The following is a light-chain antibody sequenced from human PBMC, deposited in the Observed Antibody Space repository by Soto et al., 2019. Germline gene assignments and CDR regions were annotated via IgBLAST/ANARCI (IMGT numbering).Light chain of an antibody. CDR3: SSYGSTSTRYV. J-gene: IGLJ1*01. V-gene: IGLV2-14*01. CDR2: EVS. CDR1: SSDVGGYNY. Sequence: QSALTQPASVSGSPRQSITISCTGTSSDVGGYNYVSWYQQHPGKAPKLMIYEVSNRPSGVSNRFSGSKSGNTASLTISGLQAEDEADYFCSSYGSTSTRYVFGTGTKVTVL.